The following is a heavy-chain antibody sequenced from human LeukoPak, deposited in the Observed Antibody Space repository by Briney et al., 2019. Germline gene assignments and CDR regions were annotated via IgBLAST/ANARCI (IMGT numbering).Heavy chain of an antibody. CDR2: INPSGGST. V-gene: IGHV1-46*01. D-gene: IGHD2-21*01. Sequence: ASAKVSCKASGYTFINYYMHWVRQAPGQGLEWMGIINPSGGSTSYAQKFQGRVTMTRDTSTSTVYMELSSLRSEDTAVYHCARDESTSILWWWGQGALVTVSS. CDR3: ARDESTSILWW. CDR1: GYTFINYY. J-gene: IGHJ1*01.